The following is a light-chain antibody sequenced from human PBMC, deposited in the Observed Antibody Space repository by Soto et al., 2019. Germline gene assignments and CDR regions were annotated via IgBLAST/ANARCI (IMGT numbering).Light chain of an antibody. CDR1: SSDIGGYNF. CDR3: SSYTTSVTLV. J-gene: IGLJ2*01. CDR2: EVS. V-gene: IGLV2-14*01. Sequence: QSALTQPASGSGSPGQSITISCTGTSSDIGGYNFVSWYQQHPGKAPKLMIYEVSNRPSGVSYRFSGSKSGNTASLTISGLQAEDESDYYCSSYTTSVTLVFGGGTKVTLL.